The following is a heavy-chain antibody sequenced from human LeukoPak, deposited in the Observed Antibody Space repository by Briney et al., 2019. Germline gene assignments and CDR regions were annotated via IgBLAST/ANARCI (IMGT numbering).Heavy chain of an antibody. D-gene: IGHD3-10*01. Sequence: GGSLRLSCAASGFTFDDYAMHWVRQAPGKGLEWVSGISWNSGSIGYADSVKGRFTISRDNAKNSLYLQMNSLRAEDTASYYCAIMVLDYWGQGTLVTVSS. CDR3: AIMVLDY. CDR2: ISWNSGSI. V-gene: IGHV3-9*01. CDR1: GFTFDDYA. J-gene: IGHJ4*02.